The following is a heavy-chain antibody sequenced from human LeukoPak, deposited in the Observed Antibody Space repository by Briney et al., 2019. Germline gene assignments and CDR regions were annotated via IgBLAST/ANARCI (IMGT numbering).Heavy chain of an antibody. J-gene: IGHJ4*02. CDR1: GYTFTSYY. CDR3: ARGEVRSPFDY. CDR2: INPSGGST. V-gene: IGHV1-46*01. Sequence: ASVKVSCKASGYTFTSYYMHWVRQAPGQGLEWMGIINPSGGSTSYAQKFQGRVTMTRDTSTSTAYMELRSLRSDDAAVYYCARGEVRSPFDYWGQGTLVTVSS.